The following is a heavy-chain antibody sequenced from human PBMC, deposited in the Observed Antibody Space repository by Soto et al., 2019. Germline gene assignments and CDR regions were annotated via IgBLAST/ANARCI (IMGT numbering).Heavy chain of an antibody. Sequence: XSLILACAASGFTFSSYAMSWVRQGPGKGLEWVAYIGGSESYTRYADSVKGRFTISRDNAKNSTYLQMDSLRPEDTAVYYCTREYFYVMDVWGQGTSVTVSS. J-gene: IGHJ6*02. CDR3: TREYFYVMDV. D-gene: IGHD3-9*01. V-gene: IGHV3-21*05. CDR1: GFTFSSYA. CDR2: IGGSESYT.